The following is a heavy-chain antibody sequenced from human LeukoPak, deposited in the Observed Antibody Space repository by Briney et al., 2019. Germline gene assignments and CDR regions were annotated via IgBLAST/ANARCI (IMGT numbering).Heavy chain of an antibody. CDR3: AKGGSTNFYYGDV. J-gene: IGHJ6*02. Sequence: PSETLSLTCSVSGGSMTNLYWTWIRQPPGKGLEWIGDIYDSGSTRHNTSLESRVTISVDTSKNQFSLKLSSVTAADTAVYYCAKGGSTNFYYGDVWGQGTTVTVSS. V-gene: IGHV4-59*01. CDR2: IYDSGST. D-gene: IGHD2/OR15-2a*01. CDR1: GGSMTNLY.